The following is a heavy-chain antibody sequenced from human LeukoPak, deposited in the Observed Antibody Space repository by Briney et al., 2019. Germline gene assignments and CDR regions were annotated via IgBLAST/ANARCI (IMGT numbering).Heavy chain of an antibody. D-gene: IGHD3-3*01. CDR2: IYYSGNT. V-gene: IGHV4-39*07. CDR3: ARGYVEWLPIAGPGYYYMDV. Sequence: SETLSLTCTVSGDSITSGSYYWGWIRQPPGRGLEWIGSIYYSGNTYYNPSLKSRVTISVDTSNNEFSLRLTSVTAADTAVYYCARGYVEWLPIAGPGYYYMDVWGKGTTVTVSS. CDR1: GDSITSGSYY. J-gene: IGHJ6*03.